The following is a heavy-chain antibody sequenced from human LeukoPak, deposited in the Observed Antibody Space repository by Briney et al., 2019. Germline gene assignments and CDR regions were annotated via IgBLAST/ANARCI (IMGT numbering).Heavy chain of an antibody. CDR3: ARGLTLYSGSYYPQDV. Sequence: ASVKVSCKASGYTFTGYFIHWVRQAPGQGLEWVGWINPNSGGTNYALKFQGRVTMTRDTSISTAYMELSRLTSDDTAVYYCARGLTLYSGSYYPQDVWGKGTTVTVSS. CDR1: GYTFTGYF. J-gene: IGHJ6*04. D-gene: IGHD1-26*01. CDR2: INPNSGGT. V-gene: IGHV1-2*02.